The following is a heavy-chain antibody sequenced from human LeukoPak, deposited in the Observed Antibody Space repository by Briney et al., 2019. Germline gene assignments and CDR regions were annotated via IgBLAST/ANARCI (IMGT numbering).Heavy chain of an antibody. V-gene: IGHV3-21*01. CDR1: GLTFSSYS. D-gene: IGHD6-19*01. Sequence: GGSLRLSCAASGLTFSSYSMNWVRQAPGKGLEWVSSISSSSSYIYYADSVKGRFTISRDNAKNSLYLQMNSLRAEDTAVYYCAKDPAVAGTTPWDYFDYWGQGTLVTVSS. CDR2: ISSSSSYI. CDR3: AKDPAVAGTTPWDYFDY. J-gene: IGHJ4*02.